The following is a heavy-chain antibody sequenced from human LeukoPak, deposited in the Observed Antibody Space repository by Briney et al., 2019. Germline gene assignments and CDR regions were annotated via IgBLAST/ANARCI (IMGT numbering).Heavy chain of an antibody. CDR2: ISTYNGNT. J-gene: IGHJ4*02. CDR3: ARDTDDAYGGATADY. CDR1: GYSLSRYG. D-gene: IGHD1-26*01. Sequence: ASVKVSCKASGYSLSRYGISWVRQAPGQGLERMGWISTYNGNTNYAQKFQGRLTMTTDTATKTAYMELRSLRSDDTAVYYCARDTDDAYGGATADYSGQGTLVSVSS. V-gene: IGHV1-18*01.